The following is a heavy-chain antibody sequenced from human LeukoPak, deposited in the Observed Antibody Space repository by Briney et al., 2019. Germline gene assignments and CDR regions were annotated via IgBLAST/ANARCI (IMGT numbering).Heavy chain of an antibody. D-gene: IGHD6-19*01. CDR1: GFTFSSYA. CDR2: IKTKIDGGTT. V-gene: IGHV3-15*01. CDR3: TTQPWQVDY. J-gene: IGHJ4*02. Sequence: GGSLRLSCAASGFTFSSYAMNWVRQAPGKGLEWVGRIKTKIDGGTTDYAAPVKGRFTISRDDSKNTLYLQMNSLKTEDTAVYYCTTQPWQVDYWGQGTLVTVSS.